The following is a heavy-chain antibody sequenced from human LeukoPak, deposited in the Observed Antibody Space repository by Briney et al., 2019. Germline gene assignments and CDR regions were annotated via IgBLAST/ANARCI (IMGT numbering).Heavy chain of an antibody. CDR3: AKGGTYGGGADY. D-gene: IGHD1-26*01. CDR2: VYSSGST. V-gene: IGHV4-4*07. CDR1: RDSISNYY. J-gene: IGHJ4*02. Sequence: PSETLSLTCSVSRDSISNYYWSWIRQPAGKGLEWIGRVYSSGSTNYNPSLKSRVTMSIDTSKNEFSLKLTSVTAADTAVYYCAKGGTYGGGADYWGQGTLVTVSS.